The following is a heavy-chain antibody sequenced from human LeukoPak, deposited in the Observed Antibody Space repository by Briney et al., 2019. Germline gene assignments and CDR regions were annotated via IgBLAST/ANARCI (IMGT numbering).Heavy chain of an antibody. V-gene: IGHV4-38-2*01. D-gene: IGHD1-26*01. CDR3: ARVSVGATSYYYYYYMDV. CDR2: IYPTGNT. J-gene: IGHJ6*03. Sequence: SETLSLTCAVSSYSISSDNYWGWVRQPPGKGLEWIGSIYPTGNTYYNPSLKSRVAISVDTSKNQFSLKLSSVTAADTAVYYCARVSVGATSYYYYYYMDVWGKGTTVTVSS. CDR1: SYSISSDNY.